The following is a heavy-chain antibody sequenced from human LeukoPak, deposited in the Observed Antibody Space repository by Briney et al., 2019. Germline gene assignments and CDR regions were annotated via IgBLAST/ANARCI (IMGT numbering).Heavy chain of an antibody. J-gene: IGHJ4*02. D-gene: IGHD3-9*01. Sequence: GGSLRLSCAASGFTFSSYGMHWVRQAPGKGLEWVAVISYDGSNKYYADSVKGRFTISRDNSKNTLYLQMNSLRAEDTAVYYCAKCIRYFDPESYWGQGTLVTVSS. CDR3: AKCIRYFDPESY. V-gene: IGHV3-30*18. CDR1: GFTFSSYG. CDR2: ISYDGSNK.